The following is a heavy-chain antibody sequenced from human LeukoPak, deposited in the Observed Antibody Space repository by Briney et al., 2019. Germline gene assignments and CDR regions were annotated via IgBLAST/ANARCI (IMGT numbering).Heavy chain of an antibody. CDR1: GFTFSDSA. V-gene: IGHV3-73*01. D-gene: IGHD6-25*01. Sequence: VGSLRLSCAASGFTFSDSAMHWVRQASGKGLEWIGRIRSKANGYATAYAAPVKDRFTISRDDSKNAAYLQMNSLKTEDTAVYYCTRLSGDLTFDYRGQGTLVTVSS. CDR2: IRSKANGYAT. J-gene: IGHJ4*02. CDR3: TRLSGDLTFDY.